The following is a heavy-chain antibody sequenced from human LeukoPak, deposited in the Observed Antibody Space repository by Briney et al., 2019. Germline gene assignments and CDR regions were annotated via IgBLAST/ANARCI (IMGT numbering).Heavy chain of an antibody. CDR2: IYYSGST. Sequence: SETLSLTCTVSGGSISSSSYYWGWIRQPPGKGLEWIGSIYYSGSTYYNPSLKSRVTISVDTSKNQFSLKLGSVTAADTAVYYCARTNSSGYYFDYWGQGTLVTVSS. CDR3: ARTNSSGYYFDY. V-gene: IGHV4-39*01. J-gene: IGHJ4*02. D-gene: IGHD6-19*01. CDR1: GGSISSSSYY.